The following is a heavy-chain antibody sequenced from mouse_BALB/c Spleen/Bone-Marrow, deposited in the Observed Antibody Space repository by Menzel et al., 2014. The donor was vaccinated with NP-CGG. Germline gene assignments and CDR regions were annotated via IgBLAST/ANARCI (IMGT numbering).Heavy chain of an antibody. V-gene: IGHV1S81*02. CDR1: GYTFTNYW. CDR2: INPSNGRT. CDR3: APYYYGSSYDFYWYFDV. Sequence: VQLQQSGAELVKPGASVKLSCKASGYTFTNYWMYWVKQRPGQGLEWIGDINPSNGRTNYNENFKTKATLTVDKSSSTAYMQLSSLTSEDSAVYYCAPYYYGSSYDFYWYFDVWGAGTTVTVSS. D-gene: IGHD1-1*01. J-gene: IGHJ1*01.